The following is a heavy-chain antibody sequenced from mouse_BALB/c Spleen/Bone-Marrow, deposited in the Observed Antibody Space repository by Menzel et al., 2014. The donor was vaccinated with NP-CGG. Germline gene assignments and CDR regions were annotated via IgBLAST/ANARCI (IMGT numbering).Heavy chain of an antibody. V-gene: IGHV4-1*02. CDR3: ARLGYYGYFVD. Sequence: DVKLVESGGGLVQPGGSLKLSCAASGFDFRRYWMSWVRQAPGKGLEWIGEINPESSTINYTPSLKDKFIISRDNAKSTLYLQMSKVRSEDTALYYCARLGYYGYFVDWGQGTTLTVSS. CDR2: INPESSTI. D-gene: IGHD2-3*01. CDR1: GFDFRRYW. J-gene: IGHJ2*01.